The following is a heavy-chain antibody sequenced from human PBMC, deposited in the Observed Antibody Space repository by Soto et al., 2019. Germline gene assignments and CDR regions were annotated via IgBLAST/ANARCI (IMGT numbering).Heavy chain of an antibody. V-gene: IGHV3-30-3*01. CDR3: ARDRRIQLSGLDY. Sequence: QVQLVESGGGVVQPGRSLRLSCAASGFTFSSYAMHWVRQAPGKGLEWVAVISYDGSNKYYADSVKGRFTISRDNSKNTLYLQMNSLRAEDTAVYYCARDRRIQLSGLDYWGQGTLVTVSS. J-gene: IGHJ4*02. CDR2: ISYDGSNK. D-gene: IGHD5-18*01. CDR1: GFTFSSYA.